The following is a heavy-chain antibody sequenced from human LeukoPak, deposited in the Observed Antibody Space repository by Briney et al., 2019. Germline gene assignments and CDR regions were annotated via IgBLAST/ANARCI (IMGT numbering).Heavy chain of an antibody. J-gene: IGHJ6*03. CDR2: ISYVGSNE. Sequence: GGSLRLSCAASGFTFSSYVMHWVRQAPGRGLEGVAIISYVGSNEYYEDSVKGPFTISRDNSKNTLYLQMNSLRAADTAVYYCAKDGVWIGEKKANMDVWGKGTTV. V-gene: IGHV3-30*04. CDR1: GFTFSSYV. D-gene: IGHD3-10*01. CDR3: AKDGVWIGEKKANMDV.